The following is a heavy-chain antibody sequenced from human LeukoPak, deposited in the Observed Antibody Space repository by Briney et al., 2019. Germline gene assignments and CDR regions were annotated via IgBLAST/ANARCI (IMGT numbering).Heavy chain of an antibody. J-gene: IGHJ4*02. V-gene: IGHV4-30-2*01. CDR1: GYAISSGGFS. CDR2: IYDRGPA. Sequence: SETLSLTCTVSGYAISSGGFSWNWIRQPPGKGLEWIGCIYDRGPASYNPSLKSRVTISVDKSKNQFSLKLDSVTAADTAVYHCARNDYYSADYWGQGTLVTVSS. CDR3: ARNDYYSADY. D-gene: IGHD3-22*01.